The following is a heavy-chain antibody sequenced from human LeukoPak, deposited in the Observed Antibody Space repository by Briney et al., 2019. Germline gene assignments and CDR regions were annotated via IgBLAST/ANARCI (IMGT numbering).Heavy chain of an antibody. CDR3: ARRVLPYYYDSSGYKAFDI. V-gene: IGHV1-18*01. J-gene: IGHJ3*02. D-gene: IGHD3-22*01. Sequence: ASVKVSCKASGYTFTNYGINWVRQAPGQGLEWMGWISAYNGNTNYAQQIQGRATMTTDTSTSTAYMELRSLRSDDTAVYYCARRVLPYYYDSSGYKAFDIWGQGTMVTVSS. CDR2: ISAYNGNT. CDR1: GYTFTNYG.